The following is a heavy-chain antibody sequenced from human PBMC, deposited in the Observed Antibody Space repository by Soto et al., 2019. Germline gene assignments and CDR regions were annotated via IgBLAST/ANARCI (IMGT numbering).Heavy chain of an antibody. J-gene: IGHJ5*02. Sequence: QVQLVQSGAEGKKPGASVKISCKASGYTFTRYTMNWVRQAPGQRLEWMGWINPDNGNTKSSQKFQDRVIITGDTSARTDYMDLSSLRSAETAVYYCAKGIATGQLAPWGQGTLVTVSS. CDR3: AKGIATGQLAP. V-gene: IGHV1-3*01. D-gene: IGHD2-15*01. CDR2: INPDNGNT. CDR1: GYTFTRYT.